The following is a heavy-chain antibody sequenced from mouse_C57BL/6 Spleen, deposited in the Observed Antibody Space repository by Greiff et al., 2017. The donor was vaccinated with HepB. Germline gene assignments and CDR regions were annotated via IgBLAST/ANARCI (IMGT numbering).Heavy chain of an antibody. CDR1: GYTFTSYW. V-gene: IGHV1-69*01. Sequence: VQLQQPGAELVMPGASVKLSCKASGYTFTSYWMHWVKQRPGQGLEWIGEIDPSDSYTNYNQKFKGKSTLTVDKSSSTAYMQLSSLTSEDSAVYYCARSGETGTFDYWGQGTTLTVSS. CDR2: IDPSDSYT. CDR3: ARSGETGTFDY. J-gene: IGHJ2*01. D-gene: IGHD4-1*01.